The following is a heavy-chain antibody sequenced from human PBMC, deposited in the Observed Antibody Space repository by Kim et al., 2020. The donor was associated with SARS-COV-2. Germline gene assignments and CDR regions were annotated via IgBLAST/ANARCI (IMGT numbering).Heavy chain of an antibody. CDR1: VYTFTSYD. CDR3: ARGPPLDHQYCSGGSCYSEGINY. V-gene: IGHV1-8*01. J-gene: IGHJ4*02. CDR2: MNPNSGNT. Sequence: ASVKVSCKASVYTFTSYDINWVRQATGQGLEWMGWMNPNSGNTGYAQKFQGRVTMTRNTSISTAYMELSSLRSEDTAVYYCARGPPLDHQYCSGGSCYSEGINYWGQGTLVTVSS. D-gene: IGHD2-15*01.